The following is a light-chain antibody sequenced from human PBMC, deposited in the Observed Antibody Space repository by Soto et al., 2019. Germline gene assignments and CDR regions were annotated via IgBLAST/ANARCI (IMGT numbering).Light chain of an antibody. Sequence: QSALTQPASVSGSPGQSITISCTGTSSDVGGYDYVSWYQQHPGKAPTLMIYEVSNRPSGIANRFSGSKSGNTASLTISGLQAADDADYYCSSYTTTNTVIFGGGTKLNVL. V-gene: IGLV2-14*01. J-gene: IGLJ2*01. CDR1: SSDVGGYDY. CDR3: SSYTTTNTVI. CDR2: EVS.